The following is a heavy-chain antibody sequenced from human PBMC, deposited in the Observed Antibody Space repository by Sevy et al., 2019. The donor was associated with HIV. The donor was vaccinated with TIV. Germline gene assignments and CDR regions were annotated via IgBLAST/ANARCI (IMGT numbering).Heavy chain of an antibody. CDR2: INPNSGNT. J-gene: IGHJ3*02. V-gene: IGHV1-8*01. CDR1: GYTFTSYD. Sequence: ASVKVYCKASGYTFTSYDIDWVRQATGQGLEWMGWINPNSGNTGYAQKFQGRVTMTRNTSISTAYMELSSLRSEDTAVYYCARDYGDDAFDIWGQGTMVTVSS. CDR3: ARDYGDDAFDI. D-gene: IGHD4-17*01.